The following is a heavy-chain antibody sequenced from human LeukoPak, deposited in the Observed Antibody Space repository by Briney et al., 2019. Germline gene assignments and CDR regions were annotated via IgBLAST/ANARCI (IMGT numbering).Heavy chain of an antibody. CDR1: GFTFSSYA. CDR3: AKRGTCGQYYFDY. Sequence: GGSLRLSCAASGFTFSSYAMSWVRQAPGKGLEWVSAISGSGGSTYYADSVQGRFTISRDNSKDTLFLLMNSLRAEDTAIYYCAKRGTCGQYYFDYWGQGILVTVSS. J-gene: IGHJ4*02. V-gene: IGHV3-23*01. D-gene: IGHD2-15*01. CDR2: ISGSGGST.